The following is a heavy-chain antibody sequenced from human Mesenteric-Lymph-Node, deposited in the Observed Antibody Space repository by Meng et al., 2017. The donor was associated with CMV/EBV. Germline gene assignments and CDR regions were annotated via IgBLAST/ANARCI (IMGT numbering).Heavy chain of an antibody. D-gene: IGHD3-3*01. CDR2: IYYSGST. Sequence: LRLSCTVSGGSLSGGSYYWSWLRQHPGKGLEWIGYIYYSGSTDYNPSLKSRVTISLNTSKNQFSLKLSSVTAADTDVYYCAREDDNFWSGYYTYWGQGTMVTVSS. CDR1: GGSLSGGSYY. J-gene: IGHJ4*02. V-gene: IGHV4-31*03. CDR3: AREDDNFWSGYYTY.